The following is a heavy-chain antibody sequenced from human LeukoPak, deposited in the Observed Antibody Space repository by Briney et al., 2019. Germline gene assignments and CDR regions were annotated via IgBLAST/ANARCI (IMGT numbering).Heavy chain of an antibody. D-gene: IGHD3-22*01. CDR1: GFTFSSYW. V-gene: IGHV3-7*01. Sequence: GGSLRLSCAASGFTFSSYWMSWVRQAPGKGLEWVANIKQDGSEKYYVDSVKGRFTIFRDNAKNSLYLQMNSLGAEDTAVYYCGGSSDYYESTGGWLVPWGQGTLVTVSS. J-gene: IGHJ5*02. CDR3: GGSSDYYESTGGWLVP. CDR2: IKQDGSEK.